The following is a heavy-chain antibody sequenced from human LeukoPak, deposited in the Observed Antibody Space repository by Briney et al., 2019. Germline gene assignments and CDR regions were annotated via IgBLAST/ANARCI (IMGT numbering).Heavy chain of an antibody. V-gene: IGHV3-48*01. CDR2: ISSSSSTI. D-gene: IGHD3-9*01. J-gene: IGHJ5*02. CDR3: ARDAAYDILTGHYDNWFDP. Sequence: PGGSLRLSCAASGFTFSSYSMNWVRQAPGKGLEWVSYISSSSSTIYYADSVKGRFTISRDNAKNSLYLQMNSLRAEDTAVYYCARDAAYDILTGHYDNWFDPWGQGTLVTVSS. CDR1: GFTFSSYS.